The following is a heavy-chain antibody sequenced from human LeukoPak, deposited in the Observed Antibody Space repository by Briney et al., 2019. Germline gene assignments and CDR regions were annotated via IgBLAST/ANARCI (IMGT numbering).Heavy chain of an antibody. D-gene: IGHD3-10*01. J-gene: IGHJ5*02. CDR2: IIPILGIA. Sequence: SVKVSCKASGGTFSSYAISWVRQAPGQGLEWMGRIIPILGIANYAQKFQGRVTIAADKSTSTAYMELSSLRSEDTAVYYCARDWVEPLASGGFDPWGQGTLVTVSS. CDR1: GGTFSSYA. V-gene: IGHV1-69*04. CDR3: ARDWVEPLASGGFDP.